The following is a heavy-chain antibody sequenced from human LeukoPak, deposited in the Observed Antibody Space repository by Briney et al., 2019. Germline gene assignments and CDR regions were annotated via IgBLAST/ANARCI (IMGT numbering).Heavy chain of an antibody. CDR1: GYTFTGYY. V-gene: IGHV1-2*02. D-gene: IGHD4-23*01. J-gene: IGHJ4*02. Sequence: ASVKVSCKASGYTFTGYYMHWVRQAPGQGLEWMGWINPNSGGTNYAQKFRGRVTMTRDTSISTAYMELSRLRSDDTAVYYCARDLDGDYDGNGFDYWGQGTLVTVSS. CDR3: ARDLDGDYDGNGFDY. CDR2: INPNSGGT.